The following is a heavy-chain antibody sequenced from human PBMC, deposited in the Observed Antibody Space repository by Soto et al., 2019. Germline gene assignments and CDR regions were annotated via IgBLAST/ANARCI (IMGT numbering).Heavy chain of an antibody. CDR1: GFTFSNFW. J-gene: IGHJ4*02. V-gene: IGHV3-11*01. D-gene: IGHD5-12*01. CDR3: SKWSGYGDL. CDR2: ISRSGDVI. Sequence: GGSLRLSCAASGFTFSNFWMHWVRQAPGKGLVWVSRIYISRSGDVIYYADSVKGRFTVSRDSSNNAVYLQMNSLRAEDTAMYFCSKWSGYGDLWGQGALVTVSS.